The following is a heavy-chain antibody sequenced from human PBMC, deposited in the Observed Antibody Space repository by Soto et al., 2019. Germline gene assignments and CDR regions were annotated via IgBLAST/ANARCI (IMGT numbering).Heavy chain of an antibody. CDR3: ARGRGYSYGLDP. D-gene: IGHD5-18*01. CDR1: GDSIGSINNT. V-gene: IGHV4-30-4*01. CDR2: ISYSGAT. J-gene: IGHJ5*02. Sequence: SETLSLTCTVSGDSIGSINNTWTWIRQPPGEGLEWIGFISYSGATSYSPSLKSRVAISLDTSKNQFSLSLNLVTAADTAVYYCARGRGYSYGLDPWGQGSLVTVSS.